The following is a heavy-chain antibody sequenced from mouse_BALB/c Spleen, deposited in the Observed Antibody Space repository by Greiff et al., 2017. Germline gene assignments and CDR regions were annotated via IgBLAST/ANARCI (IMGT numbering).Heavy chain of an antibody. Sequence: EVHLVESGGGLVQPGGSLKLSCAASGFTFSSYTMSWVRQTPEKRLEWVAYISNGGGSTYYADTVKGRFTISRDNPKNTLFLQMTSLRSEDTAMYYCAREGDGSAWFAYWGQGTLVTVSA. CDR1: GFTFSSYT. V-gene: IGHV5-12-2*01. CDR3: AREGDGSAWFAY. J-gene: IGHJ3*01. D-gene: IGHD1-1*02. CDR2: ISNGGGST.